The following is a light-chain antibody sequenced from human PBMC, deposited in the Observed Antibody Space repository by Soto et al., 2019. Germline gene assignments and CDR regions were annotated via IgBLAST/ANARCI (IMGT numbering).Light chain of an antibody. J-gene: IGLJ1*01. CDR2: VVN. Sequence: QSVLTQPPSASGSPGQSVTISCTGTSSDVGGYNYVSWFQQHPGKAPKLIIHVVNQRPSGVPDRFSGSKSGNTASLTVSGLQAEDEGTYYCSSYGGYNNVVFGTGTKVTVL. CDR1: SSDVGGYNY. V-gene: IGLV2-8*01. CDR3: SSYGGYNNVV.